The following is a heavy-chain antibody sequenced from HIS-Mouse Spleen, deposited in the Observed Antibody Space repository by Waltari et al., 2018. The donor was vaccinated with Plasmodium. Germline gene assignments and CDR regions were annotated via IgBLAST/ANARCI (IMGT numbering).Heavy chain of an antibody. CDR3: AKSSKGTGDLWDY. Sequence: EVQLLESGGGLVQPVGSLRLSCAASGFTFSSYAMSWVRQAPGKGREWVSVMSGSGVSTDEDDDGKGRFTISSGNSKNTLYRQMNSLRAEDTAVYYCAKSSKGTGDLWDYWGQGTLVTVSS. CDR1: GFTFSSYA. J-gene: IGHJ4*02. V-gene: IGHV3-23*01. D-gene: IGHD7-27*01. CDR2: MSGSGVST.